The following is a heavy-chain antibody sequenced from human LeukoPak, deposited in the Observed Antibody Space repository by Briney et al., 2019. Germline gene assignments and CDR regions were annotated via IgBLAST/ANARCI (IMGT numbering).Heavy chain of an antibody. CDR2: IRSKANSYGT. CDR1: GFTFSGSS. D-gene: IGHD6-19*01. Sequence: PWGSLRLSCAASGFTFSGSSMHWVRQPSGKGLEWVGRIRSKANSYGTAYAASVKGRFTISRDDSKNTAYLQMNSLKTEDTAVYYCTRRHSSDRVDYWGQGTLVTVSS. V-gene: IGHV3-73*01. CDR3: TRRHSSDRVDY. J-gene: IGHJ4*02.